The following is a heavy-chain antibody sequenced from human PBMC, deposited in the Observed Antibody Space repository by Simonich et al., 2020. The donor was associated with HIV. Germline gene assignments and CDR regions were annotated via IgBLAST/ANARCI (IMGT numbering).Heavy chain of an antibody. J-gene: IGHJ2*01. Sequence: QVQLQQWGAGLLKPSETLSLTCAVSSDSISSSSYYWSWISQPPGKGLEWIGGINHGGSPTYNPALKSRVTISEDSSKNQFSLNLSSVTAADTAVYYCARYTPAYSRGHWYFDLWGRGTLVTVSS. D-gene: IGHD6-19*01. CDR2: INHGGSP. V-gene: IGHV4-34*01. CDR1: SDSISSSSYY. CDR3: ARYTPAYSRGHWYFDL.